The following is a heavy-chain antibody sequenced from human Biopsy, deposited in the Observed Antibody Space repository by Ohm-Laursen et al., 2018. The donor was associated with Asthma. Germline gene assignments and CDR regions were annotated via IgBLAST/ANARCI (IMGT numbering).Heavy chain of an antibody. J-gene: IGHJ6*02. CDR1: GGTFSSYA. D-gene: IGHD1-7*01. Sequence: SVKVSCKASGGTFSSYAISWVRQAPGQGLEWMGGIIPIFGTANYAQKFQGRVTITVDESTSTAYMELSSLRSEDTAVYYSARDPHNSYLASLRTKFNYYYYGMDVWGQGTTVTVSS. CDR2: IIPIFGTA. V-gene: IGHV1-69*13. CDR3: ARDPHNSYLASLRTKFNYYYYGMDV.